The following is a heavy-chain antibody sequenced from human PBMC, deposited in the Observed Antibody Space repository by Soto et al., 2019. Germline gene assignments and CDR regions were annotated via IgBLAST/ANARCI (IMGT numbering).Heavy chain of an antibody. CDR2: IYYSGST. CDR3: ARQPYYDILTGYSLGSKFYYFDY. Sequence: SETLSLTCTVSGGSISSSSYYWGWIRQPPGKGLEWIGSIYYSGSTYYNPSLKSRVTISVDTSKNQFSLKLSSVTAADTAVYYCARQPYYDILTGYSLGSKFYYFDYWGQGTLVTVSS. V-gene: IGHV4-39*01. J-gene: IGHJ4*02. CDR1: GGSISSSSYY. D-gene: IGHD3-9*01.